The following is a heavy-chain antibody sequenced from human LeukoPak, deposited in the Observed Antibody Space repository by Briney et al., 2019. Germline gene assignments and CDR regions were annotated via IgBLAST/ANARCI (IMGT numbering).Heavy chain of an antibody. CDR1: GGXISSSNW. CDR2: IYHSGST. Sequence: PSETLSLTCAVSGGXISSSNWWSWVRQPPGKGLEWIGEIYHSGSTNYNPSLKSRVTISVDKSKNQFSLKLTSVTAADTAVYYCAREGVMRGYCTSTSCSKAFDIWGQGTLVTVSS. CDR3: AREGVMRGYCTSTSCSKAFDI. J-gene: IGHJ3*02. D-gene: IGHD2-2*01. V-gene: IGHV4-4*02.